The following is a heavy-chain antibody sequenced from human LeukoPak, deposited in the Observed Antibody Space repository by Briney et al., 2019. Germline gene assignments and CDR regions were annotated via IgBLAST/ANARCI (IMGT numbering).Heavy chain of an antibody. CDR3: ARDLPRLGATNYYGMDV. V-gene: IGHV3-11*06. J-gene: IGHJ6*02. CDR1: GFTFSDYY. D-gene: IGHD1-26*01. Sequence: GGSLRLSCAASGFTFSDYYMSWIRQAPGKGLEWVSYISSSSSYTNYADSVKGRFTISRDNAKNSPYLQMNSLRAEDTAVYYCARDLPRLGATNYYGMDVWGQGTTVTVSS. CDR2: ISSSSSYT.